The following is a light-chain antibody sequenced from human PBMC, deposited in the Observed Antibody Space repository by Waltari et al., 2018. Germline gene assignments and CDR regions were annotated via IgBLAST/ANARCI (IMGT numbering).Light chain of an antibody. J-gene: IGLJ2*01. V-gene: IGLV2-8*01. CDR2: EVT. Sequence: QSALTQPPSASGSPGQSVTISCTGTSSDVGGYNYVSWYQQHPGKAPKLMIYEVTTRPAGVPDRFSGSRSGNTASLTVSGLQAGDEADYYCNSYAGSNIVVFGGGTKLTVL. CDR3: NSYAGSNIVV. CDR1: SSDVGGYNY.